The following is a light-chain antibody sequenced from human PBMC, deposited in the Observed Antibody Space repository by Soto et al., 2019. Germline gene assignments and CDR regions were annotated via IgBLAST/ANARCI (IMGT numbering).Light chain of an antibody. CDR3: QQCYRSPRT. CDR1: QSISSY. CDR2: AAS. Sequence: SSFPATIGERVTITCRASQSISSYLNWYQQKPGKAPKLLIYAASSLQSGVPSRFSVSGSGTDLTLTISILQPEDFGTYYLQQCYRSPRTLGRGTKVDIK. V-gene: IGKV1-39*01. J-gene: IGKJ1*01.